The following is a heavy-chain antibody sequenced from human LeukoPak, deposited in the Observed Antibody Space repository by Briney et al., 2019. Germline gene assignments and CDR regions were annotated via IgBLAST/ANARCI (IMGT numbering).Heavy chain of an antibody. Sequence: GGSLRLSCAASGFTFSSYWMSWVRQAPGKGLEWVANIKQDGSEKYYVDSVKGRFTISRDNAKNSLYLQMNSLRAEDTAVYYCARVAWGDYYDSSGYYYRGAFDIWGQGTMVTVSS. CDR2: IKQDGSEK. CDR3: ARVAWGDYYDSSGYYYRGAFDI. D-gene: IGHD3-22*01. J-gene: IGHJ3*02. V-gene: IGHV3-7*01. CDR1: GFTFSSYW.